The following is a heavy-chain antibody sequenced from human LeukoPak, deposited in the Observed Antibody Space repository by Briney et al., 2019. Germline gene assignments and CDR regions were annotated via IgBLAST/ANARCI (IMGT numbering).Heavy chain of an antibody. Sequence: PGGSLRLSCAASGFTVSSNYMSWVRQAPGKGLEWVSVIYSGGSTYYADSVKGRFTISRDNSKSTLYIQMNSLRAEDTAVYYCARGSSSWYDYWGQGTLVTVSS. V-gene: IGHV3-53*01. CDR3: ARGSSSWYDY. CDR2: IYSGGST. D-gene: IGHD6-13*01. CDR1: GFTVSSNY. J-gene: IGHJ4*02.